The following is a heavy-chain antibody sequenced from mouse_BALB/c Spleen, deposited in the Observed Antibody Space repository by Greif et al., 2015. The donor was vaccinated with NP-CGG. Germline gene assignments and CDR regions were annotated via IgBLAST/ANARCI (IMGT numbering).Heavy chain of an antibody. D-gene: IGHD2-4*01. J-gene: IGHJ2*01. V-gene: IGHV5-6-5*01. CDR2: ISSGGST. CDR3: ARREIYYDYVYYFDY. Sequence: EVMLVESGGGLVKPGGSLKLSCAASGFTFSSYAMSWVRRTPEKRLEWVASISSGGSTYYPDSAKGRFTISRDNARNILYLQMSSLRSEDTAMYYCARREIYYDYVYYFDYWGQGTTLTVSS. CDR1: GFTFSSYA.